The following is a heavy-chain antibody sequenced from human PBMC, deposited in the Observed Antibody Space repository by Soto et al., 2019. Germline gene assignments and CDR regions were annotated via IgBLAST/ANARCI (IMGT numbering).Heavy chain of an antibody. V-gene: IGHV3-21*01. D-gene: IGHD3-10*01. J-gene: IGHJ3*02. CDR1: GFTFSSYS. CDR3: ARDLLMVRRVSAAFDI. Sequence: EVQLVESGGGLVKPGGSLRLSCAASGFTFSSYSMNWVRQAPGKGLEWVSSISSSSSYIYYADSVKGRFTISRDNAKNSLYLQMNSLRAEDTAVYYCARDLLMVRRVSAAFDIWGQGTMVTVSS. CDR2: ISSSSSYI.